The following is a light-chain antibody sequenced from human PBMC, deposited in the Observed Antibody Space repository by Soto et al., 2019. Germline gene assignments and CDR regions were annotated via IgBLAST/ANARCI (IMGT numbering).Light chain of an antibody. Sequence: QSVVTQPPSVSGAPGQRVTFSCTGTSSNIGAGYDVHWYQHLPGTAPKLLIYGNTIRPSGVPDRFSGSKSGTSASLAITGLQAEDEADYYCQSYDRSLRGYVFGTGTKVTVL. V-gene: IGLV1-40*01. CDR3: QSYDRSLRGYV. CDR2: GNT. CDR1: SSNIGAGYD. J-gene: IGLJ1*01.